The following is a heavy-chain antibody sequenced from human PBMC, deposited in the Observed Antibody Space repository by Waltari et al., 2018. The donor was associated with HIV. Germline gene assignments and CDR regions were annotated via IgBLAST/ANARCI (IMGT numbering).Heavy chain of an antibody. CDR3: ARHALRVGAAYWNFDL. D-gene: IGHD1-26*01. J-gene: IGHJ2*01. CDR1: WGSVSSSSYF. Sequence: SWGSVSSSSYFWGWIRQPPGKGLEWVGRIYYTGRAYYNPSLKSRVTISVDTSKNQFSLKVTSVTAADTAVYYCARHALRVGAAYWNFDLWGRGTLVTVSS. V-gene: IGHV4-39*01. CDR2: IYYTGRA.